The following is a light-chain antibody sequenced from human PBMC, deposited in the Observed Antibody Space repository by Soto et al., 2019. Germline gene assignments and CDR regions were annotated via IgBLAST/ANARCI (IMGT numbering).Light chain of an antibody. CDR2: EVS. Sequence: QSALTQPASVSGSPGQSITIYCTGTSSDVGGYNYVSWYQQHPGKAPKLMIYEVSNRPSGVSNRFSGSNSGNTASLTISGLQAEDEADYYCSSYTSSARVFGTGTKLTVL. CDR1: SSDVGGYNY. V-gene: IGLV2-14*01. CDR3: SSYTSSARV. J-gene: IGLJ1*01.